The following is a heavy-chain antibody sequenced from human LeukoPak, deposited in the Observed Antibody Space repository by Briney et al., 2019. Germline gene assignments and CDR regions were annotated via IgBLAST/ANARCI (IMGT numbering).Heavy chain of an antibody. V-gene: IGHV3-74*01. CDR1: GFTFGRYW. Sequence: GGSLRLTCADSGFTFGRYWMHWVRQAPGKGLVWVSHITTDGSGTSYADSVKGRFTISRDNAKNTLYLQMNSLRAEDTAVYYCARGAIVGANFDYWGQGTLVTVSS. J-gene: IGHJ4*02. CDR3: ARGAIVGANFDY. CDR2: ITTDGSGT. D-gene: IGHD1-26*01.